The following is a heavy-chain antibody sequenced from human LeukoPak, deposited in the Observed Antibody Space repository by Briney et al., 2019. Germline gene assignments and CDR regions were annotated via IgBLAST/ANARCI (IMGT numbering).Heavy chain of an antibody. CDR1: GGSISSSRYY. J-gene: IGHJ5*02. CDR2: IYYSGST. Sequence: SETLSLTCTVSGGSISSSRYYWGWIRQPPGKGLEGIGSIYYSGSTYYNPARKSRVTISVDTSKNQFSLKLSSVTAADTAVYYCARDQSSSGRPFDPWGQGTLVTVSS. D-gene: IGHD3-22*01. CDR3: ARDQSSSGRPFDP. V-gene: IGHV4-39*07.